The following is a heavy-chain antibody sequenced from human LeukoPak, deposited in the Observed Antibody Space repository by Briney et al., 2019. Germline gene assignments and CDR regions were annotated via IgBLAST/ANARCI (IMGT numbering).Heavy chain of an antibody. CDR3: AKDRRRGTYYYDSSGLFDY. V-gene: IGHV3-30*18. J-gene: IGHJ4*02. Sequence: GGSLRLSCAASGFTFSSYGMHWVRQAPRQGLERVAVISYDGSNKFYADSVKGRFTISRDISKNTLYLQMNSLRAEDTAVYYCAKDRRRGTYYYDSSGLFDYWGQGTLVTVSS. D-gene: IGHD3-22*01. CDR2: ISYDGSNK. CDR1: GFTFSSYG.